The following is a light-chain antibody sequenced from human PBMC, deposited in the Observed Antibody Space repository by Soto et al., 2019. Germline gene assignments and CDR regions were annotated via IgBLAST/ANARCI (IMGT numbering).Light chain of an antibody. CDR1: SSDVGGYNY. CDR2: EVS. J-gene: IGLJ3*02. V-gene: IGLV2-14*01. Sequence: QSALTQPASVSGSPGQSITISCTGTSSDVGGYNYVSWYQQHPGKAPKMLIFEVSTRPSGISDRFSGSKSGDTASLTISGLQAEDEADYYCVSYIESTVTHWVFGGGTKLTVL. CDR3: VSYIESTVTHWV.